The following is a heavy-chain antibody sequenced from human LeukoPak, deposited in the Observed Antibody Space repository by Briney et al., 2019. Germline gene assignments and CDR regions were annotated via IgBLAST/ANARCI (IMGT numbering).Heavy chain of an antibody. CDR2: ISYDGVNR. D-gene: IGHD1-1*01. V-gene: IGHV3-30*18. CDR1: GFTFSNYG. Sequence: GKSLRLSCAASGFTFSNYGMHWVRQAPGKGLEWVALISYDGVNRYYADSVKGRFTISRDNSKNTLYLRMNSLRVEDTALYYCAKLRELVTYYYYYGLDVWGQGTTVTVSS. J-gene: IGHJ6*02. CDR3: AKLRELVTYYYYYGLDV.